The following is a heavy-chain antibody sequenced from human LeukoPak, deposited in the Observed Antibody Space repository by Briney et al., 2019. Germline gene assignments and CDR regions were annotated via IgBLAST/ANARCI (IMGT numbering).Heavy chain of an antibody. J-gene: IGHJ6*03. V-gene: IGHV3-48*03. CDR1: GFTFSIYE. D-gene: IGHD3-10*01. CDR2: ISTDGKTI. CDR3: AKDSAFYYIDV. Sequence: GGSLRLSCAASGFTFSIYEMNWVRQAPGKGLEWVSYISTDGKTIYDADSVKGRFTISRDNSKNTLYLQMNSLKGDDTAVYYCAKDSAFYYIDVWGKGTTVIISS.